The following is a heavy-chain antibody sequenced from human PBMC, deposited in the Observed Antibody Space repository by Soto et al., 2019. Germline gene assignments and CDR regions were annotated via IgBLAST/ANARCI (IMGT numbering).Heavy chain of an antibody. Sequence: PSGNLALTCAVYGGSFSGYYWSWIRQPPGKGLEWIGEINHSGSTNYNPSLKSRVTISVDTSKHQFSLKLSSVTAADTAVYYCARGGRSTIFGVVIMLHYYYGMDVLGQWPTVT. CDR3: ARGGRSTIFGVVIMLHYYYGMDV. CDR1: GGSFSGYY. D-gene: IGHD3-3*01. CDR2: INHSGST. V-gene: IGHV4-34*01. J-gene: IGHJ6*02.